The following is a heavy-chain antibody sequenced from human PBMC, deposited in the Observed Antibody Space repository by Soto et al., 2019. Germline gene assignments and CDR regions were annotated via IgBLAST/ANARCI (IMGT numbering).Heavy chain of an antibody. V-gene: IGHV4-34*01. CDR3: AKYQQWLVLNAFDI. D-gene: IGHD6-19*01. CDR2: INHSGST. CDR1: GGSFSGYY. Sequence: SETLSLTCAVYGGSFSGYYWSWIRQPPGKGLEWIGEINHSGSTNYNPSLKSRVTISVDTSKNQFSLKLSSVTAADTAVYYCAKYQQWLVLNAFDIWGQGTMLTVSS. J-gene: IGHJ3*02.